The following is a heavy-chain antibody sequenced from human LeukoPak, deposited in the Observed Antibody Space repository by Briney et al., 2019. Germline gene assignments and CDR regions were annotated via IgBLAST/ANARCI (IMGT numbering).Heavy chain of an antibody. V-gene: IGHV1-8*01. CDR1: GYTFTSYD. Sequence: ASVKVSCKASGYTFTSYDINWVRQATGQGLEWMGWMNPNSGNTGYAQKFQGRVTMTRNTSISTAYMELSSLGSEDTAVYSCARGHYGDYRFDYWGQGTLVTVSS. CDR3: ARGHYGDYRFDY. CDR2: MNPNSGNT. D-gene: IGHD4-17*01. J-gene: IGHJ4*02.